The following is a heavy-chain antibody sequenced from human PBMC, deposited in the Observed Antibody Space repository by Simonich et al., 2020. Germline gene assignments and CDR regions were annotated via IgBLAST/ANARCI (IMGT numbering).Heavy chain of an antibody. J-gene: IGHJ5*02. V-gene: IGHV3-30*07. CDR3: ARDRNWGWFDP. D-gene: IGHD7-27*01. Sequence: QVQLVESGGGVVQPGRSLRLSCAASGFTFSSYAMHWVRQAPGKVLYVVAGISNDGSNKAYEDAVKGRITITRNNSRNTLYLKMNSLRAEDTAVYYCARDRNWGWFDPWGQGTLVTVSS. CDR2: ISNDGSNK. CDR1: GFTFSSYA.